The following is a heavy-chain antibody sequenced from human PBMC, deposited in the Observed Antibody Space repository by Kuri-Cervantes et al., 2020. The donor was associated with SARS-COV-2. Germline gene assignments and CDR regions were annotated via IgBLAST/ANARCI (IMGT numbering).Heavy chain of an antibody. J-gene: IGHJ5*02. CDR1: GFTFSDYY. D-gene: IGHD6-13*01. CDR2: ISSSGSTI. V-gene: IGHV3-11*04. Sequence: GESLKISCAASGFTFSDYYTSWIRQAPGKGLEWVSYISSSGSTIYYADSVKGRFTISRDNAKNSLYLQMNSLRAEDTAVYYCARAAYSSSWYGERNWFDPWGQGTLVTVSS. CDR3: ARAAYSSSWYGERNWFDP.